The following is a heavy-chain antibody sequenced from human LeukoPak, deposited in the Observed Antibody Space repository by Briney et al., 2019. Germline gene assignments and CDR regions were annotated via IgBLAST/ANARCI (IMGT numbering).Heavy chain of an antibody. CDR3: ARTRYGGSYGAADY. V-gene: IGHV3-64*01. D-gene: IGHD1-26*01. J-gene: IGHJ4*02. CDR2: ISSNGDST. CDR1: GFTLSSYA. Sequence: GGSLRLSCAASGFTLSSYAIHWVRQAPRKGLEYVSVISSNGDSTYYANSVKGRFTIPRDNAKNSLYLQMNSLRAEDTAFYHCARTRYGGSYGAADYWGQGTLITVSS.